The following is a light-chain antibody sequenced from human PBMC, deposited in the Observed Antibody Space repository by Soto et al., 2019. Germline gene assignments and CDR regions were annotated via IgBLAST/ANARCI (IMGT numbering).Light chain of an antibody. V-gene: IGKV3D-20*02. Sequence: EIVLTQSPGTLSLSPGERATLSCRASQSVTRNYLAWYQQKPTHPPRLLLFYVSNRATGVPARLSGGRAGTDFTLIITSLEPEDFAVYFCHQRYNWPRVTFGQGTRLEIK. CDR3: HQRYNWPRVT. CDR1: QSVTRNY. J-gene: IGKJ5*01. CDR2: YVS.